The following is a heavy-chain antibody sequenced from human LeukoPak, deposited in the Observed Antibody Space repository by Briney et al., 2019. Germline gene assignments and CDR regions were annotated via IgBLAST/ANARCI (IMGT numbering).Heavy chain of an antibody. CDR1: GYTFTVYY. CDR3: ARVRCGGDCDSIPFDY. CDR2: INPNSGGT. D-gene: IGHD2-21*01. J-gene: IGHJ4*02. Sequence: ASVKVSCKASGYTFTVYYMHWVRQAPGQGLEWMGWINPNSGGTNYAQKFQGRVTMTRVTSISTAYMELTRLRSDDTAVYYCARVRCGGDCDSIPFDYWGQGTLVTVSS. V-gene: IGHV1-2*02.